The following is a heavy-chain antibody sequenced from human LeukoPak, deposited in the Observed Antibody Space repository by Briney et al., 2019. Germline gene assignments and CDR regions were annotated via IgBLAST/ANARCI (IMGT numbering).Heavy chain of an antibody. V-gene: IGHV1-69*06. D-gene: IGHD6-13*01. CDR3: ARVVGLTGYSSTWYSGYYYYMDV. CDR1: GYTFTGYY. Sequence: SVKVSCKASGYTFTGYYMHWVRQAPGQGLEWMGGIIPIFGTANYAQKFEDRVTITADKSTSTAYMELSSLRSEDTAVYYCARVVGLTGYSSTWYSGYYYYMDVWGKGTTVTVSS. J-gene: IGHJ6*03. CDR2: IIPIFGTA.